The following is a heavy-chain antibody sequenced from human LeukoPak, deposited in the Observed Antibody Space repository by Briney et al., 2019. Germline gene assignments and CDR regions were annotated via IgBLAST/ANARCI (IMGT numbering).Heavy chain of an antibody. D-gene: IGHD6-6*01. CDR2: VSYDGSNI. J-gene: IGHJ5*02. Sequence: PGGSLRLSCAASGFSFADYDMSWVRQAPGKGLEWVAVVSYDGSNIYYADSVKGRFTISRDNSKNTLYLQVNSLRAEDTAVYYCARSNTEYTSSSTGFYDPWGQGTLVTASS. CDR1: GFSFADYD. V-gene: IGHV3-30-3*01. CDR3: ARSNTEYTSSSTGFYDP.